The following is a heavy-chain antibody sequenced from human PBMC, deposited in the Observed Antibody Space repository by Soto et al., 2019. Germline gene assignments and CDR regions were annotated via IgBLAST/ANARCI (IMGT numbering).Heavy chain of an antibody. CDR2: INHVGGT. Sequence: SETLSLTCAVYGGFLSESYWTWIRQPPGKGLEWIGEINHVGGTNYNPSLKSRVTMSVDTSQNQFSLRLISVTAADTAMYFCVRIRYQLPSSVLRLDPWGQGTPVTVSS. J-gene: IGHJ5*02. D-gene: IGHD3-16*01. CDR1: GGFLSESY. V-gene: IGHV4-34*01. CDR3: VRIRYQLPSSVLRLDP.